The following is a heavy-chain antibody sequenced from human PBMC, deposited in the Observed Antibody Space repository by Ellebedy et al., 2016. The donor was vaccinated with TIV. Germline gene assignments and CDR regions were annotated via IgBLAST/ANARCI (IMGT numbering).Heavy chain of an antibody. CDR1: GFTFSDYY. J-gene: IGHJ4*02. CDR3: ASQAEGYHAPYDY. CDR2: IRSSGRYI. D-gene: IGHD3-16*02. V-gene: IGHV3-11*01. Sequence: PGGSLRLSCVASGFTFSDYYMTWIRQAPGKGLEWISYIRSSGRYIYYADSVKGRFTISRDNAKNSLYLQMNSLRAEDTAVYYCASQAEGYHAPYDYWGQGTLVTVSS.